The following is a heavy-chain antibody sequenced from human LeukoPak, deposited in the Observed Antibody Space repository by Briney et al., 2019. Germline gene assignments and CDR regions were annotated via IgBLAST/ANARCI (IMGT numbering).Heavy chain of an antibody. D-gene: IGHD1-14*01. CDR3: ASTAPVSGTASFDY. Sequence: ASVKVSCKASGYTFTSYGISWVRQAPGQGLEWMGGIIPIFGTANYAQKFQGRVTITADESTSTAYMELSSLRSEDTAVYYCASTAPVSGTASFDYWGQGTLVTVSS. CDR1: GYTFTSYG. V-gene: IGHV1-69*13. J-gene: IGHJ4*02. CDR2: IIPIFGTA.